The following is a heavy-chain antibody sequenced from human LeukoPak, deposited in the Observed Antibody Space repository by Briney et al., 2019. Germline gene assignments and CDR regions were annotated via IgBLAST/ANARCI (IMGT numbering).Heavy chain of an antibody. CDR3: ATSAGTIYTWFDP. CDR2: IDYSGNT. V-gene: IGHV4-59*01. D-gene: IGHD1-1*01. Sequence: PSETLSLTCTVSGGSIRSDYWRWIRQAPGKGLEWIGYIDYSGNTNYNPSLKSRVTISVDTSKNQLSLKLSSVTAADTAVYYCATSAGTIYTWFDPWGQGTLVTVSS. J-gene: IGHJ5*02. CDR1: GGSIRSDY.